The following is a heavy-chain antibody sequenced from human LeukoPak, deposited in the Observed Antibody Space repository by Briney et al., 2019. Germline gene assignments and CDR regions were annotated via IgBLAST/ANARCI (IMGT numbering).Heavy chain of an antibody. J-gene: IGHJ4*02. CDR2: INPNSGGT. CDR3: ARAPIHRTYDFWSGYYSN. V-gene: IGHV1-2*02. CDR1: GYTFTGYY. Sequence: VASVKVSCKASGYTFTGYYMHWVRQAPGQGLEWMGWINPNSGGTNYAQKFQGRVTMTRDTSISTAYMELSRLRSDDTAVYYCARAPIHRTYDFWSGYYSNWGQGTLVTVSS. D-gene: IGHD3-3*01.